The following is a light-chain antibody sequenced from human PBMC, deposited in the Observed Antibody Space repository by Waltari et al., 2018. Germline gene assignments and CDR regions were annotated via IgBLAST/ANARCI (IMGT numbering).Light chain of an antibody. J-gene: IGLJ1*01. CDR3: CSYAGLGIYV. CDR1: SRDAGNYYL. Sequence: QSGLTQPASVSGSPGQSITMSCTGPSRDAGNYYLFSWYQQYPGKAPKLMVYEVTRRSSGVSDRFSGSKSGNTASLTIYGLQSEDEADYYCCSYAGLGIYVFGTGTKVTVL. CDR2: EVT. V-gene: IGLV2-23*02.